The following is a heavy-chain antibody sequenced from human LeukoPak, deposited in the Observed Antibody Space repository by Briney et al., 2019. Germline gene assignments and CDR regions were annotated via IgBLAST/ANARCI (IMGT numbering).Heavy chain of an antibody. CDR1: GGSISAYY. CDR2: IYSSGSP. V-gene: IGHV4-4*09. J-gene: IGHJ4*02. CDR3: ARRLGTYFDY. Sequence: PSETLSLTCTVSGGSISAYYWNWIRQPPGKGLEWIGYIYSSGSPNYNPSLKSRATISVDTSRNQFSLRLSSMTAADTAVYYCARRLGTYFDYWGQGALVTVSS. D-gene: IGHD1-26*01.